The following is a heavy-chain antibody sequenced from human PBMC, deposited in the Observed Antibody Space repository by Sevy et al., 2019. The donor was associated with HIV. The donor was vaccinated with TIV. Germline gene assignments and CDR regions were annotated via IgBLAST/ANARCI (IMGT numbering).Heavy chain of an antibody. CDR1: GFTFPIYS. V-gene: IGHV3-30*04. D-gene: IGHD2-8*01. J-gene: IGHJ4*02. CDR2: ISYDGNYK. CDR3: ARVAVEYCTNDCYHRFDH. Sequence: GGSLRLSCVASGFTFPIYSVLWVRQAPGKGLEWLTLISYDGNYKYYVDSVKGRFTISRDNSNNILYLQMSSLRVEDTALYFCARVAVEYCTNDCYHRFDHWGLGTLVTVSS.